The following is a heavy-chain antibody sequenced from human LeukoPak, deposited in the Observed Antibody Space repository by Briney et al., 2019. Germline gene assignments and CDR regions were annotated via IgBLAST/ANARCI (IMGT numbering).Heavy chain of an antibody. CDR3: ARGYLAYYDSSGYVPYYFDY. CDR1: GGSFRGYY. V-gene: IGHV4-34*01. J-gene: IGHJ4*02. D-gene: IGHD3-22*01. CDR2: INHSRST. Sequence: PSETLSLTCAVYGGSFRGYYWSWIREPPGKGLEWIGEINHSRSTNYNPSLKSRVTISVDTSKNQFSLKLSSVTAADTAVYYCARGYLAYYDSSGYVPYYFDYWGQGTLVTVSS.